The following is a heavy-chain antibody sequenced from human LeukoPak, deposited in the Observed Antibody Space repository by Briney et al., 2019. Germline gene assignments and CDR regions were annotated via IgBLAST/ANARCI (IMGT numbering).Heavy chain of an antibody. Sequence: AGRSLRLSCAASGFTFSSYAMHWVRQAPGKGLERVAVISYDGSNKYYADSVKGRFTISRDNSKNTLYLQMNSLRAEDTAVYYCARDSTDFWSGYFKYYFDYWGQGTLVTVSS. J-gene: IGHJ4*02. D-gene: IGHD3-3*01. CDR1: GFTFSSYA. CDR3: ARDSTDFWSGYFKYYFDY. CDR2: ISYDGSNK. V-gene: IGHV3-30*04.